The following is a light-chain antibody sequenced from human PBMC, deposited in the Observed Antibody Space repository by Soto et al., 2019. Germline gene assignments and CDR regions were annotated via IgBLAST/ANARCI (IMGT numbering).Light chain of an antibody. CDR3: QQYDNYPLT. CDR1: QSISIW. Sequence: DIQMTQSPSTLSSSVGDRVTITCRASQSISIWLAWYQQKPGKAPKLLIYKASGLESGVPSRFSGSASGTDFTLTISSLKPDDFETYYCQQYDNYPLTFGGGTKVDIK. V-gene: IGKV1-5*03. J-gene: IGKJ4*01. CDR2: KAS.